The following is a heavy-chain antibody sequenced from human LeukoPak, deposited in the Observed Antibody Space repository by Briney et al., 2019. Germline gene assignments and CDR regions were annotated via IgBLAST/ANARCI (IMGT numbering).Heavy chain of an antibody. Sequence: SETLSLTCTVSGGSISSYYWSWIRQPPGKGLEWIGYIYYSGSTNYNPSLKSRVTISVDTSKSQFSLKLSSVTAADTAVYYCARCSRYYGSGSYYEAAFDIWGQGTMVTVSS. J-gene: IGHJ3*02. CDR2: IYYSGST. CDR3: ARCSRYYGSGSYYEAAFDI. CDR1: GGSISSYY. D-gene: IGHD3-10*01. V-gene: IGHV4-59*08.